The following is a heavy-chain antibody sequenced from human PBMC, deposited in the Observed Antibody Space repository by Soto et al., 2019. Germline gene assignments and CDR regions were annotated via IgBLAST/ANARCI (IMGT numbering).Heavy chain of an antibody. J-gene: IGHJ4*02. Sequence: GASVKVSCKASGYTFTSYGISWVRQAPGQGLEWMGWISAYNGNTNYAQKLQGRVTMTTDTSTSTAYMELRSLRSDDTAVYYCARESYYYDSSGYYTSYFDYWGQGTPVTVSS. V-gene: IGHV1-18*04. CDR3: ARESYYYDSSGYYTSYFDY. CDR1: GYTFTSYG. CDR2: ISAYNGNT. D-gene: IGHD3-22*01.